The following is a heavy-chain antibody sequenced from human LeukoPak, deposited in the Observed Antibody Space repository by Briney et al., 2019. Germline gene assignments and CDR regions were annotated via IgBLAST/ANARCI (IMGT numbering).Heavy chain of an antibody. CDR3: ASDSSGWSAFDY. CDR2: IRYDGSNK. D-gene: IGHD6-19*01. Sequence: GGSLRLSCAASGFTFSSYGMHWVRQAPGKGLEWVAFIRYDGSNKYYADSVKGRFTISRDNSKNTLYLQMNSLRAEDTAVYYRASDSSGWSAFDYWGQGTLVTVSS. J-gene: IGHJ4*02. V-gene: IGHV3-30*02. CDR1: GFTFSSYG.